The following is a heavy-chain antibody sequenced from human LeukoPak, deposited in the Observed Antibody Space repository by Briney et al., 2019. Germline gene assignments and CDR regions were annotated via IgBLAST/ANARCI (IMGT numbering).Heavy chain of an antibody. CDR3: ATDQRSLNY. Sequence: ASVKVSCKASASTFNSYYIHWVRQAPGQGLEWMGIINPSGDSTNYAQKFQGRVTMTRDTSTSTVYMELSSLRSEDTAVYYCATDQRSLNYWGQGTLVTVSS. CDR2: INPSGDST. J-gene: IGHJ4*02. V-gene: IGHV1-46*02. CDR1: ASTFNSYY.